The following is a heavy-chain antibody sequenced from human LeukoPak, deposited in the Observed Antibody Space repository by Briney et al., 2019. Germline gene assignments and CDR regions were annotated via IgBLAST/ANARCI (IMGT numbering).Heavy chain of an antibody. CDR1: GGSISSYY. Sequence: PSETLSLTCTVSGGSISSYYWSWIRQPPGKGLEWIGCIYYSGSTNYNPSLKSRVTISLDTSKNQFSLKLSSLTAADTAVYYCAKYFYDTSGNRYDAFDIWGQGTMVTVSS. CDR3: AKYFYDTSGNRYDAFDI. J-gene: IGHJ3*02. D-gene: IGHD3-22*01. V-gene: IGHV4-59*01. CDR2: IYYSGST.